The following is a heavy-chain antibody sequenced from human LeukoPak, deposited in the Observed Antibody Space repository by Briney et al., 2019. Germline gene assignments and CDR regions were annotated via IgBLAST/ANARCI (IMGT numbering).Heavy chain of an antibody. CDR3: ARMAAMIPYFDY. CDR1: GYTFTGYY. D-gene: IGHD2-2*01. V-gene: IGHV1-2*02. CDR2: INPNSGGT. J-gene: IGHJ4*02. Sequence: EASVKVSCKASGYTFTGYYMHWVRQAPGQGLEWMGWINPNSGGTNYAQKFQGRVTMTRDTSISTAYMELSRLRSDDTAVYYCARMAAMIPYFDYWGQGTLVTVSS.